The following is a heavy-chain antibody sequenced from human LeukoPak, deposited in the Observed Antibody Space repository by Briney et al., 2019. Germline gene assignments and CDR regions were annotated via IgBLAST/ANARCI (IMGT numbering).Heavy chain of an antibody. J-gene: IGHJ4*02. CDR3: ARVSVAGTPDRDYFDY. Sequence: ASVMVSCKASGYTFTGYYMHWVRQAPGQGLEWMGCINPNSGGTNYAQKFQGRVTMTRDTSISTAYMELSSLRSDDTAVYYCARVSVAGTPDRDYFDYWGQGTLVTVSS. CDR2: INPNSGGT. CDR1: GYTFTGYY. V-gene: IGHV1-2*02. D-gene: IGHD6-19*01.